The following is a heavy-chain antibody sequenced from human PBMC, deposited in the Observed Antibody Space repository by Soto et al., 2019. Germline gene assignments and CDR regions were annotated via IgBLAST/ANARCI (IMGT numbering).Heavy chain of an antibody. J-gene: IGHJ4*02. CDR3: ARDLAAAAY. Sequence: QVQMVPSGAKVKKPGASVKVSCKASGYIFTNYYIHWVRQAPGQGLEWMAIINPLPTSGSTNFAQQFQGRVTVTREPSTVTVYLELSSLISDDPAVYYCARDLAAAAYWGQGTLVTVSA. D-gene: IGHD6-13*01. CDR2: INPLPTSGST. V-gene: IGHV1-46*03. CDR1: GYIFTNYY.